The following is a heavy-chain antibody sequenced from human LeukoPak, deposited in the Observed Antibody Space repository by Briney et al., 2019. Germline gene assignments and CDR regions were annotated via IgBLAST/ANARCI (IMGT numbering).Heavy chain of an antibody. J-gene: IGHJ4*02. CDR2: IKSKSAGGTV. D-gene: IGHD6-13*01. V-gene: IGHV3-15*01. Sequence: KPGGSLRLSCAASGFSFSSAYVIWVRQAPGKGLEWLGRIKSKSAGGTVDYASPVKGRFVISRDDSRTTVSLQMNSLKTEDTAVYYCSTDAGYDSRWYNYWGQGTLVTVSS. CDR3: STDAGYDSRWYNY. CDR1: GFSFSSAY.